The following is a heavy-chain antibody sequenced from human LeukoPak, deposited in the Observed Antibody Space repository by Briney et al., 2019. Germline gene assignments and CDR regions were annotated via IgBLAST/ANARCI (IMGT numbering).Heavy chain of an antibody. V-gene: IGHV1-8*01. CDR3: ARGLNRVTILETVIAGNWFDP. J-gene: IGHJ5*02. CDR1: GYTFNIYD. Sequence: ASVKVSCKASGYTFNIYDINWVRQAPGQGLEWMGWMNPNSGNTAYARKFQGRVSMTRDTSVDTAFLELSSLRSEDTAVYYCARGLNRVTILETVIAGNWFDPWGQGTMVIVSS. D-gene: IGHD3-3*01. CDR2: MNPNSGNT.